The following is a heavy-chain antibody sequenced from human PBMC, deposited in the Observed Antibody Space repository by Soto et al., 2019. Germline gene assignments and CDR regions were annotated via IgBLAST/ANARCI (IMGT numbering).Heavy chain of an antibody. Sequence: GASVKVSCKASGSTFTSYGISWVRQAPGQGLEWMGRIIPILGIANYAQKFQGRVTITADKSTSTAYMELSSLRSEDTAVYYCARDPGVAATRDAFDIWGQGTMVTVSS. CDR2: IIPILGIA. V-gene: IGHV1-69*04. J-gene: IGHJ3*02. CDR1: GSTFTSYG. CDR3: ARDPGVAATRDAFDI. D-gene: IGHD2-15*01.